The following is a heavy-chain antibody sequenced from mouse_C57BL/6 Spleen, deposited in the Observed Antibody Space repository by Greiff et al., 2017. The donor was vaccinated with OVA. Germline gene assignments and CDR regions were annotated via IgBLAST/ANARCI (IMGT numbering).Heavy chain of an antibody. D-gene: IGHD2-1*01. V-gene: IGHV14-4*01. CDR2: IDPENGDT. CDR1: GFNIKDDY. J-gene: IGHJ3*01. Sequence: VQLQQSGAELVRPGASVKLSCTASGFNIKDDYMHWVKQRPEQGLEWIGWIDPENGDTEYASKFQGKATITADTSSNTAYLQLSSLTSEDTAVYYCTTYYVNYAWFAYWGQGTLVTVSA. CDR3: TTYYVNYAWFAY.